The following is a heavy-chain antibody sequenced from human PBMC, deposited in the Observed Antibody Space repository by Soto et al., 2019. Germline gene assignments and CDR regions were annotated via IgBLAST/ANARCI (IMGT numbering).Heavy chain of an antibody. CDR2: TTNKAYSYTT. D-gene: IGHD5-12*01. Sequence: EVPVVESGGGWVQPGGSLRLSCAASGFTLSDHYMDWVRQAPGRGMEWVGRTTNKAYSYTTDYAASVKGRFTISRDDSQNSLYLQMNSLKTEDTAVYYCAVDTVGTGSYWGQGTLVTVSS. V-gene: IGHV3-72*01. J-gene: IGHJ4*02. CDR1: GFTLSDHY. CDR3: AVDTVGTGSY.